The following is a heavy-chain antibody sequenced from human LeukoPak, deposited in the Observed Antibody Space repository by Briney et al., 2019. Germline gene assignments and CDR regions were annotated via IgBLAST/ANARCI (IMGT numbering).Heavy chain of an antibody. V-gene: IGHV1-2*02. J-gene: IGHJ4*02. D-gene: IGHD1-26*01. Sequence: ASVKVSCKASGYTFTGYYIHWVRQAPGQGLEWMGWINPNSGGTNYAQRFQGRVTMTRDTSISTAYMDLSRLRSDDTAVYYCARGSIVGATFDYFDYWGQGTLVTVSS. CDR2: INPNSGGT. CDR1: GYTFTGYY. CDR3: ARGSIVGATFDYFDY.